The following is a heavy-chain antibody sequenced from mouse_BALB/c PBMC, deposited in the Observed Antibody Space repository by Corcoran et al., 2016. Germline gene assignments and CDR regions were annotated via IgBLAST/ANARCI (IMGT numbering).Heavy chain of an antibody. J-gene: IGHJ1*01. CDR1: GYTFTNYG. V-gene: IGHV9-3-1*01. CDR3: ARRERDWYFDV. CDR2: INTYTGEP. Sequence: QIQLVQSGPELKKPGETVKISCKAPGYTFTNYGMNWVKQAPGKGLKWMGWINTYTGEPTYADDFKGRFAFSLETSASTAYLQINNLKNEDTATYFCARRERDWYFDVWGAGTTVTVSS.